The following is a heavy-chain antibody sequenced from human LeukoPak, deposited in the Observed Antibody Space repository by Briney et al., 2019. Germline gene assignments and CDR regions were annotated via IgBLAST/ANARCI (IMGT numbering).Heavy chain of an antibody. CDR1: GFTFSDYY. CDR3: ARDGIGVSGYYDILTGYYSGYYFDY. Sequence: PGGSLRLSCAASGFTFSDYYMSWIRQAPGKGLEWVSYISSSGSTIYYADSVKGRFTISRDNAKSSLYLQMNSLRAEDTAVYYCARDGIGVSGYYDILTGYYSGYYFDYWGQGTLVTVSS. J-gene: IGHJ4*02. D-gene: IGHD3-9*01. CDR2: ISSSGSTI. V-gene: IGHV3-11*04.